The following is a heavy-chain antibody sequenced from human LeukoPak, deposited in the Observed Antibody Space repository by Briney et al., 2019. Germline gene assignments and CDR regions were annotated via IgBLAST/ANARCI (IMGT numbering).Heavy chain of an antibody. Sequence: GASVKVSCKASGYTFTSYEINWLRQATGQGLEWMGWMNPDSGNTGYAQKFQGRVTMTRNTSISTAYMELSSLRSEDTAVYYCATGGRKIVGAIYFDYWGQGTLVTVSS. CDR1: GYTFTSYE. D-gene: IGHD1-26*01. CDR2: MNPDSGNT. V-gene: IGHV1-8*01. J-gene: IGHJ4*02. CDR3: ATGGRKIVGAIYFDY.